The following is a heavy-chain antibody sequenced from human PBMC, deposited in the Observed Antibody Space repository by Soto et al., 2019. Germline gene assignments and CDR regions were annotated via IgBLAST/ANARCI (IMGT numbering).Heavy chain of an antibody. V-gene: IGHV1-3*01. Sequence: QVQLVQSGAEVKKPGASVKVSCKASGYIFTTYAMHWVRQAPGQRLEWMGWINVGNGNTKYSQKFQGRVTITRDTSASTAHMELSSLRSEDTAVYYCAYDSSGYLDYWGQGTLVTVSS. CDR2: INVGNGNT. CDR3: AYDSSGYLDY. D-gene: IGHD3-22*01. CDR1: GYIFTTYA. J-gene: IGHJ4*02.